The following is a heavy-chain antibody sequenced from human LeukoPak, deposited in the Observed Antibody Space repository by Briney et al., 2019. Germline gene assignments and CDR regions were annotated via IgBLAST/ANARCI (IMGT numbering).Heavy chain of an antibody. CDR1: GGTFSSYA. Sequence: GSSVKVSCKASGGTFSSYAISWVRQAPGQGLEWMGGIIPIFGTANYAQKFQGRVTITADESTSTAYMELSSLRSEDTAVYYCARRSGSYPLRPDAFDIWSQGTMVTVSS. J-gene: IGHJ3*02. CDR2: IIPIFGTA. V-gene: IGHV1-69*01. CDR3: ARRSGSYPLRPDAFDI. D-gene: IGHD1-26*01.